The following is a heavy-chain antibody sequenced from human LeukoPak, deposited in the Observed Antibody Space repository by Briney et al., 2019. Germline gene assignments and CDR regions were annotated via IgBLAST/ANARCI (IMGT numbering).Heavy chain of an antibody. CDR3: ATLSGSYWGVFDY. Sequence: GASVKVSCKASGGTFSSYAISWVRQAPGQGLEWMGGIIPIFGTANYAQKFQGRVTITADESTSTAYMELSSLRSEDTAVYYCATLSGSYWGVFDYWGQGTLVTVSS. V-gene: IGHV1-69*13. CDR2: IIPIFGTA. CDR1: GGTFSSYA. D-gene: IGHD1-26*01. J-gene: IGHJ4*02.